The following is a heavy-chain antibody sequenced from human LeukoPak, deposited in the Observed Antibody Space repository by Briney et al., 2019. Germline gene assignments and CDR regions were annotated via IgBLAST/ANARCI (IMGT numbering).Heavy chain of an antibody. J-gene: IGHJ4*02. CDR2: IRYDGSNK. CDR1: GFTFSSYA. D-gene: IGHD3-22*01. Sequence: GGSLRLSCAASGFTFSSYAMHWVRQAPGKGLEWVAFIRYDGSNKYYADSVKGRFTISRDNSKNTLYLQMNSLRAEDTAVYYCAKGLYDSSGYLFDYWGQGTLVTVSS. V-gene: IGHV3-30*02. CDR3: AKGLYDSSGYLFDY.